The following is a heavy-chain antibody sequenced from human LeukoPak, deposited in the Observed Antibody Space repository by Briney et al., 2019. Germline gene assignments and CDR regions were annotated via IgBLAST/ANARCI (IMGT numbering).Heavy chain of an antibody. CDR1: GFTFSDNY. CDR3: ARDPRTVRI. CDR2: ISGNGGDI. D-gene: IGHD1-1*01. Sequence: GGSLRLSCAASGFTFSDNYMTWVRQAPGKELEWLSYISGNGGDILYADSVKGRFTISRDNAKNLLYLQMDSLRVEDTAIYYCARDPRTVRIWGQGTLVTVSS. J-gene: IGHJ4*02. V-gene: IGHV3-11*04.